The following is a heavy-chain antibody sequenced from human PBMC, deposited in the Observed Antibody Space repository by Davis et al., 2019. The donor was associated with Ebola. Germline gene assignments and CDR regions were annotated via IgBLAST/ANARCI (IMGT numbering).Heavy chain of an antibody. D-gene: IGHD1-26*01. V-gene: IGHV3-73*01. J-gene: IGHJ4*02. CDR2: IRSKANSYAT. CDR1: GFTFSGSA. Sequence: GESLKISCAASGFTFSGSAMHWVRQASGKGLEWVGRIRSKANSYATAYAASVKGRFTISRDDSKNTAYVQMNSLKTEGTAVYYCTSGGSGSYEVDYWGQGTLVTVSS. CDR3: TSGGSGSYEVDY.